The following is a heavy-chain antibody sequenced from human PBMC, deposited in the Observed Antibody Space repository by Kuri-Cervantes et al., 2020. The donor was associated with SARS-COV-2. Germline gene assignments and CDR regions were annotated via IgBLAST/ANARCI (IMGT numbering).Heavy chain of an antibody. CDR1: GFTFSSYR. Sequence: GGSLRLSCAASGFTFSSYRMNWVRQAPGKGLEWVSSISSSSSYIYYADSVKGRFTISRDDSKNTLYLQMNSLRAEDTAVYYCARARRGSGWTYYYYGMDVWGQGTTVTVSS. J-gene: IGHJ6*02. CDR2: ISSSSSYI. V-gene: IGHV3-21*04. D-gene: IGHD6-19*01. CDR3: ARARRGSGWTYYYYGMDV.